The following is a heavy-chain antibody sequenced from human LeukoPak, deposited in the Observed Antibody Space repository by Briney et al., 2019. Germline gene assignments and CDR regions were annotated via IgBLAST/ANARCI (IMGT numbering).Heavy chain of an antibody. Sequence: SETLSLTCTVSGGSISSYYWSWIRQPAGKGLEWIGRIYTSGSTNYNPSLKSRVTISVDTSKNQFSLKLSSVTAADTAVYYCARGLTYYDILTGYSPLYYFDYWGQGTLVTVSS. CDR1: GGSISSYY. CDR2: IYTSGST. CDR3: ARGLTYYDILTGYSPLYYFDY. D-gene: IGHD3-9*01. J-gene: IGHJ4*02. V-gene: IGHV4-4*07.